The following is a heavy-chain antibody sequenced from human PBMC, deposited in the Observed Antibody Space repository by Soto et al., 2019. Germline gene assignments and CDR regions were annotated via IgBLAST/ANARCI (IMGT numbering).Heavy chain of an antibody. CDR1: GGSISSYY. V-gene: IGHV4-59*08. J-gene: IGHJ4*02. CDR2: IYYSGST. Sequence: PSETLSLTCTVSGGSISSYYWSWIRQPPGKGLEWIGYIYYSGSTNYNPSLKSRVTISVDTSKNQFSLKLSSVTAADTAVYYCARHTGYDILTGYYSPFDYWGQGTLVTVSS. CDR3: ARHTGYDILTGYYSPFDY. D-gene: IGHD3-9*01.